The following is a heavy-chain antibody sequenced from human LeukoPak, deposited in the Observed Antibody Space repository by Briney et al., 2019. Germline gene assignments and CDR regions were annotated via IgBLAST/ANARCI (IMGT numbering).Heavy chain of an antibody. J-gene: IGHJ5*02. CDR3: ARRVITMVRGVISSDWFDP. V-gene: IGHV4-39*07. D-gene: IGHD3-10*01. Sequence: SETLSLTCTVSGGSISSSSYYWGWIRQPPGKGLEWIGSIYYSGSTYYNPSLKSRVTISVDTSKNQFSLKLSSVTAADTAVYYCARRVITMVRGVISSDWFDPWGQGTLVTVSS. CDR2: IYYSGST. CDR1: GGSISSSSYY.